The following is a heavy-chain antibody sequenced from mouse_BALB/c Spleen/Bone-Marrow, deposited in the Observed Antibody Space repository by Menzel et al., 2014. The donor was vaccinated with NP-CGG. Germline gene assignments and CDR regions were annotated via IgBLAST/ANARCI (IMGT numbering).Heavy chain of an antibody. CDR1: GFDFGGYW. V-gene: IGHV4-2*02. Sequence: EVKLVESGGGLVQPGGSLNLACVASGFDFGGYWMSWARQAPGKGLEWIGEINPGSSTINYSPSLKDKFIISRDNAKNTLYLQKSKMRSENTDLYFCAQIGHSGYHNTWGPSATLTVSS. CDR2: INPGSSTI. D-gene: IGHD3-3*01. CDR3: AQIGHSGYHNT. J-gene: IGHJ2*01.